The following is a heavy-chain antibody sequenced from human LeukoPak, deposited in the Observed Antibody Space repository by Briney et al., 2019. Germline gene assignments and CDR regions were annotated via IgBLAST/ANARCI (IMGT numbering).Heavy chain of an antibody. CDR2: IYYSGST. J-gene: IGHJ5*02. V-gene: IGHV4-59*01. D-gene: IGHD2-21*01. CDR1: GGCISSYY. Sequence: SETLSLTCTVSGGCISSYYWSWLRQPPGKGLEWMGCIYYSGSTNYNPSLKSRVTISVDTSKNQFSLKLSSVTAADAAVYYCARELLGPKGRWFDPWGQGTLVTVSS. CDR3: ARELLGPKGRWFDP.